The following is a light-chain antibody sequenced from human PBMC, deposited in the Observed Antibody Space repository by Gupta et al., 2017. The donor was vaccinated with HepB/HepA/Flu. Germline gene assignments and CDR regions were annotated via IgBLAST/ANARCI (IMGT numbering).Light chain of an antibody. CDR2: KAS. CDR1: QSISSW. Sequence: DIQMTQSPSTLSASVGDRVTITCRASQSISSWLAWYQQKPGKAPKLLIYKASSLESGVPSRFSGSGSGTEFTLTISSLQPDDFATYYSQQYNSYSWTFGPGTKVEIK. J-gene: IGKJ1*01. V-gene: IGKV1-5*03. CDR3: QQYNSYSWT.